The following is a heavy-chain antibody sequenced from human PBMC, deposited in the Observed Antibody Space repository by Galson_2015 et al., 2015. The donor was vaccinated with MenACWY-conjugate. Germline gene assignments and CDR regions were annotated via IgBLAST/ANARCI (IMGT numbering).Heavy chain of an antibody. CDR3: AKDVYMDV. V-gene: IGHV3-23*01. CDR2: ISDSGAAT. Sequence: SLRLSCAVSGFTFRQYAMSWVRQAPGTGLEWVAIISDSGAATHYIDSVKGRFTISRDNSKNTLYLQMSWLRAEDTALYYCAKDVYMDVWGKGTTVSVSS. CDR1: GFTFRQYA. J-gene: IGHJ6*03.